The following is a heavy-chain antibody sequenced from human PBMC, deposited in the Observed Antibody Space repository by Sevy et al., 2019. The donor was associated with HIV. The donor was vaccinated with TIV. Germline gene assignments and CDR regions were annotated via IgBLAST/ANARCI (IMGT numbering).Heavy chain of an antibody. CDR3: ARVSRDYYYDSSGYYWVFDY. J-gene: IGHJ4*02. CDR2: INHRGST. D-gene: IGHD3-22*01. Sequence: SETLSLTCAVYGGSFSGYYWSWIRQPPGKGLEWIGEINHRGSTNYNPSLKSRVTISVDTSKNQFSLKLSSVTAADTAVYYCARVSRDYYYDSSGYYWVFDYWGQGTLVTVSS. V-gene: IGHV4-34*01. CDR1: GGSFSGYY.